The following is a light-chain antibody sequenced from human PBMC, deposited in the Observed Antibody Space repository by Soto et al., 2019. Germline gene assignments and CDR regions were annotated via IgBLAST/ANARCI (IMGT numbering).Light chain of an antibody. CDR1: QSISSW. Sequence: DIQMTQSPSTLSASLGDRVTITCRASQSISSWLAWYQQKPGKAPKVLIYDAYSLESGVPSRFSGSGSGTEFTLTITSLQPDDFATYYCQQYKSYSTFGQGTKVDIK. V-gene: IGKV1-5*01. CDR2: DAY. J-gene: IGKJ1*01. CDR3: QQYKSYST.